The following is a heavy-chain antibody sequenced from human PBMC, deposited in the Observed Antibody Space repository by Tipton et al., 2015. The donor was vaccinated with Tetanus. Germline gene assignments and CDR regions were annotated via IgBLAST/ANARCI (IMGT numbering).Heavy chain of an antibody. CDR1: GGSFSGYY. D-gene: IGHD3-22*01. CDR3: ATPHGNDSSGYYYRAFDY. CDR2: INHSGST. V-gene: IGHV4-34*01. Sequence: TLSLTCAVYGGSFSGYYWSWIRQPPGKGLEWIGEINHSGSTNYNPSLKSRVTISVDTSKNQFSLKLSSVTAADTAVYYRATPHGNDSSGYYYRAFDYWGQGTLVTVSS. J-gene: IGHJ4*02.